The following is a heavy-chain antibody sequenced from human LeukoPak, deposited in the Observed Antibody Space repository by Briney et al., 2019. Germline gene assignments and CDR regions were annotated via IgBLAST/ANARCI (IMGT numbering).Heavy chain of an antibody. CDR1: GFTFSSYP. D-gene: IGHD6-13*01. CDR3: ARVRDSSNWYVFDI. Sequence: TGGSLRLSCAASGFTFSSYPMHWVRQAPGKGLEWVAVISYDESNKYYADSVKGRFTVSRDNSQNTLYLQMNSLRAEDTAVYYCARVRDSSNWYVFDIWGQGTMVTVSS. J-gene: IGHJ3*02. V-gene: IGHV3-30*04. CDR2: ISYDESNK.